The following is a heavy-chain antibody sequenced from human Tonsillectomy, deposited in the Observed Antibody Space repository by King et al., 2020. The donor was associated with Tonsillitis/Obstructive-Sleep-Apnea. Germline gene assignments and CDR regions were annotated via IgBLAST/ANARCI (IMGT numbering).Heavy chain of an antibody. D-gene: IGHD3-22*01. Sequence: QLQESGPGLVKPSETLSLTCNVSGGVISTSTHYWGWIRQPPGKGLEWIGRIYYSGSVHYAPSLKSRVTISVDTSKNQFSLKLNSVTAADTAVYYCTRLDDSGVYYFDCWGQGTLVTVSS. CDR3: TRLDDSGVYYFDC. V-gene: IGHV4-39*01. CDR1: GGVISTSTHY. J-gene: IGHJ4*02. CDR2: IYYSGSV.